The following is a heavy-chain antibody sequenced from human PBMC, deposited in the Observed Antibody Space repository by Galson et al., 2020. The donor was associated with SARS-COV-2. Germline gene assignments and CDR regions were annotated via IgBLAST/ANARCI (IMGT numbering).Heavy chain of an antibody. CDR3: TRDMVWAGNYYYMDV. V-gene: IGHV4-61*02. D-gene: IGHD2-8*01. CDR1: GGSVSSGSYY. J-gene: IGHJ6*03. Sequence: SETLSLTCTVSGGSVSSGSYYWSWIWQPAGKGLEWIGRIYTSGSTNYNPSLKSRVTISVDTSKNQFSLKLSSVTAADTTVYFCTRDMVWAGNYYYMDVWGKGTTVTISS. CDR2: IYTSGST.